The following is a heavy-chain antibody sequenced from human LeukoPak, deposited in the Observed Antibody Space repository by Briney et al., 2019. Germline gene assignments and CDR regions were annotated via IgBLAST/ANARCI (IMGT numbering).Heavy chain of an antibody. Sequence: SLRHTCAATGFIYDNYGMHWVRQAPGKELAWVADIPSDGDTQYYASSVKGRFTIARDNSKNMLKLQMNSLKPGDTAVYNWPKGCLGGGNGFFFQHRGQGTLVTASS. CDR3: PKGCLGGGNGFFFQH. CDR1: GFIYDNYG. D-gene: IGHD3-16*01. CDR2: IPSDGDTQ. J-gene: IGHJ1*01. V-gene: IGHV3-30*18.